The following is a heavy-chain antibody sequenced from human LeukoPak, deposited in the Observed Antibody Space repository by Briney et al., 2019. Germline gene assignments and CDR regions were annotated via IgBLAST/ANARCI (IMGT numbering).Heavy chain of an antibody. V-gene: IGHV3-48*01. Sequence: GGSLRLSCAASGFTFSSYSMNWVRQAPGKGLEWVSYISSSSSTIYYADSVKGRFTISRDNAKNSLYLQMNSLRAEDTAVYYCARDWATVTPTHNDYWGQGTLVTVSS. CDR1: GFTFSSYS. CDR2: ISSSSSTI. J-gene: IGHJ4*02. CDR3: ARDWATVTPTHNDY. D-gene: IGHD4-11*01.